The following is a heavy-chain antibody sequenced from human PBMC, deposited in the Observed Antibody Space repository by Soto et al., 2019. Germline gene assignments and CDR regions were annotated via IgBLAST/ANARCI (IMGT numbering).Heavy chain of an antibody. CDR3: AREAVVMRRRAFDI. CDR1: GYAFTSYG. J-gene: IGHJ3*02. V-gene: IGHV1-18*01. Sequence: ASVTVSWKASGYAFTSYGVSWVRQAPGQGLEWMGWISAYNGNTNYAQKLQGRVTMTTDTSTSTAYMELRSLRSDDTAVYYCAREAVVMRRRAFDIWGQGTMVTVSS. D-gene: IGHD2-15*01. CDR2: ISAYNGNT.